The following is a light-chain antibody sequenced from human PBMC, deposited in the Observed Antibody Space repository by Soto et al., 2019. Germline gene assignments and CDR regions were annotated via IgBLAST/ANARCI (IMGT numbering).Light chain of an antibody. J-gene: IGKJ2*01. CDR1: QSVSSN. CDR2: GAS. Sequence: EIVMXQXPXXLSVSPGERATLSCRASQSVSSNLAWYQQKPGQGPRLLIYGASTRATSIPARFSGSGSGTEFTLTINSLQSEDFAVYYCQQYNKWPPYTFGQGTKLEIK. V-gene: IGKV3-15*01. CDR3: QQYNKWPPYT.